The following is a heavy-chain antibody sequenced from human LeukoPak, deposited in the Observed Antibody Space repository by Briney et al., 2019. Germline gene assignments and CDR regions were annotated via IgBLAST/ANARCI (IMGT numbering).Heavy chain of an antibody. CDR2: ISSDGTTT. CDR3: ASPGDNYAILGFDC. CDR1: GFALSKYW. V-gene: IGHV3-74*01. J-gene: IGHJ4*02. D-gene: IGHD3-9*01. Sequence: GGSLRLSCAASGFALSKYWMHWVRQAPGKGLAWVSRISSDGTTTTYADSVKGRFTISRDSAKNTLYLQMNSLRAEDTAMYYCASPGDNYAILGFDCWGQGTLVTVSS.